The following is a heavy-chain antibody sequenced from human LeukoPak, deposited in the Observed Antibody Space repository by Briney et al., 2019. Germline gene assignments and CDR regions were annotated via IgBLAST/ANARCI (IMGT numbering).Heavy chain of an antibody. Sequence: KPSETLSLTCTVSGGSINSYYWSWIRQPAGEGLEWVGRIYSSGSTNYNPSLKSRVSMSVDTSKNQSSLKLTSVTAADTALYYCARGGKATVVTMWGQGILVTVSS. D-gene: IGHD4-23*01. CDR3: ARGGKATVVTM. CDR2: IYSSGST. V-gene: IGHV4-4*07. CDR1: GGSINSYY. J-gene: IGHJ4*02.